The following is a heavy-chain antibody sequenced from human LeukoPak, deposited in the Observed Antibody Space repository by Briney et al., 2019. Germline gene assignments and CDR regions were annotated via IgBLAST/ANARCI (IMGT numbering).Heavy chain of an antibody. CDR2: ISHGSSYI. D-gene: IGHD1-1*01. Sequence: GGSLRLSCAASGLTFSTYGMHWVRQAPGKGLEWVSSISHGSSYIYYADSVKGRFTISRDNAENSLYLQMNSLRAEDTAVYYCARGPKYIASTGPHYFDYWGQGTLVTVSS. CDR3: ARGPKYIASTGPHYFDY. CDR1: GLTFSTYG. J-gene: IGHJ4*02. V-gene: IGHV3-21*01.